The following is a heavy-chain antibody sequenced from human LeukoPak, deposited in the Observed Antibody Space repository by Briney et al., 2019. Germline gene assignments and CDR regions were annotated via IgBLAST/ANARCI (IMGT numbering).Heavy chain of an antibody. J-gene: IGHJ4*02. D-gene: IGHD3-22*01. CDR1: GFTFSSYA. CDR2: ISYDGSNK. Sequence: GGSLRLSCAASGFTFSSYAMHWVRQAPGKGLXXXXXISYDGSNKYYADSVKGRFTISRDNSKNTLYLQMNSLRAEDTAVYYCARDLSPYYDSSGYLIWGQGTLVTVSS. CDR3: ARDLSPYYDSSGYLI. V-gene: IGHV3-30-3*01.